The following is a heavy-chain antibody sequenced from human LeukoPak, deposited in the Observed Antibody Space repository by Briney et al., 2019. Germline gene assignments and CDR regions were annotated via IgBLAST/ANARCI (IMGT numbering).Heavy chain of an antibody. J-gene: IGHJ4*02. CDR1: GGSFSGYY. CDR3: ARAEPGYSYGQYFDY. V-gene: IGHV4-34*01. Sequence: SETLSLTCAVYGGSFSGYYWSWIRQPPGKGLEWIGEINHSGSTNYNPSLKSRVTISVGTSKNQFSLKLSSVTAADTAVYYCARAEPGYSYGQYFDYWGQGTLVTVSS. CDR2: INHSGST. D-gene: IGHD5-18*01.